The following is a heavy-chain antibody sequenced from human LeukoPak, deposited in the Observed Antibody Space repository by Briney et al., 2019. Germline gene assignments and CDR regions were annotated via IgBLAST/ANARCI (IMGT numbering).Heavy chain of an antibody. V-gene: IGHV3-20*04. CDR3: ARELGYCSGGSCERNYYFDY. Sequence: GGSLRLSCAASGFTFDDYGMSWVRQAPGKGLERVSGINWNGGSTGYADSVKGRFTISRDNAKNSLYLQMNSLRAEDTALYYCARELGYCSGGSCERNYYFDYWGQGTLVTVSS. CDR1: GFTFDDYG. J-gene: IGHJ4*02. CDR2: INWNGGST. D-gene: IGHD2-15*01.